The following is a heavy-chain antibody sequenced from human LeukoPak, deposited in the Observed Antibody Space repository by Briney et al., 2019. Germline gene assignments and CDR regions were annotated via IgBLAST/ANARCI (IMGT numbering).Heavy chain of an antibody. D-gene: IGHD4-17*01. CDR1: GFTFSSYA. Sequence: PGGSLRLSCAASGFTFSSYAMSWVRQAPGKGLEWVSAISGSGGSTYYADSVKGRFTISRDNSKNTLYLQMNSLRAEDTAVYYCATKVTTVTTEEYFQHWGQGTLVTVSS. CDR3: ATKVTTVTTEEYFQH. V-gene: IGHV3-23*01. J-gene: IGHJ1*01. CDR2: ISGSGGST.